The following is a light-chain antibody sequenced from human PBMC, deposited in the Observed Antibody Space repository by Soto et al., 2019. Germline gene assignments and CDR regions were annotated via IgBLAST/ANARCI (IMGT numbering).Light chain of an antibody. V-gene: IGKV3-15*01. CDR1: QSVGSR. J-gene: IGKJ2*01. CDR3: QQYYDWYT. Sequence: VVMTQCPATLSVSPGERATLSCRASQSVGSRLAWYQQNPGQAPRLLIYDASTRATGIPARFSGSGSGTEFTLTISSLQSEDFAVYYCQQYYDWYTFGQGTKL. CDR2: DAS.